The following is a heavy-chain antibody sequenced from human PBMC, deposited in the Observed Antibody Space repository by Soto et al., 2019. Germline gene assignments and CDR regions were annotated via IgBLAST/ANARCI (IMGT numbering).Heavy chain of an antibody. Sequence: ALRLSCVGTGLNFDDFAMHWVRQAPGKGLEWVSGITWNSRVLAYADSVKGRFTISRDNARNSLYLQMDSLRDEDTALYYCAKGRYDFWSPYYFYSWGQGTLVTVSS. CDR1: GLNFDDFA. CDR2: ITWNSRVL. D-gene: IGHD3-3*01. CDR3: AKGRYDFWSPYYFYS. J-gene: IGHJ4*02. V-gene: IGHV3-9*01.